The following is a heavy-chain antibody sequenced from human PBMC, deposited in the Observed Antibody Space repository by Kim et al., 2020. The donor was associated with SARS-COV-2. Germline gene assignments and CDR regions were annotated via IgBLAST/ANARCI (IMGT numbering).Heavy chain of an antibody. D-gene: IGHD3-22*01. V-gene: IGHV3-33*01. CDR3: ARDKGGYYCDSSGYSNWFDP. CDR2: ICYDGSNK. CDR1: GFTFSSYG. Sequence: LSLTCAASGFTFSSYGMHWVRQAPGKGLEWEAVICYDGSNKYYADSVKGRFTISRDNSKNTLYLQMNSLRAGDTAVYYCARDKGGYYCDSSGYSNWFDPWGQGTLVTVTS. J-gene: IGHJ5*02.